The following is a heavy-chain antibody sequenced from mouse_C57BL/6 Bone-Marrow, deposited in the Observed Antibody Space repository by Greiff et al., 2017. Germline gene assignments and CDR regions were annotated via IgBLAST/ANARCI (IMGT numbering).Heavy chain of an antibody. V-gene: IGHV1-50*01. D-gene: IGHD2-5*01. J-gene: IGHJ3*01. Sequence: VQLQQPGAELVKPGASVKLSCKASGYTFTSYWMQWVQQRPGQGLEWIGEIDPSDSYTNYNQKFKGQAPLTVAPSSSTAYMQLSSLTSEDSAVYYCAREGAYYSNPFAYWGQGTLVTVSA. CDR1: GYTFTSYW. CDR3: AREGAYYSNPFAY. CDR2: IDPSDSYT.